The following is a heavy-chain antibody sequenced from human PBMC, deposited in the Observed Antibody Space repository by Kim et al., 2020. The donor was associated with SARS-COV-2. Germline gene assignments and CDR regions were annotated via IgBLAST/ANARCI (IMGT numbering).Heavy chain of an antibody. J-gene: IGHJ4*02. V-gene: IGHV3-30*02. Sequence: YANSVQERFSISSASSSNTLYLQMNSLKPEDTAVYYCAKERMGYIDFSFDYWGQGTLVTVSS. D-gene: IGHD2-8*01. CDR3: AKERMGYIDFSFDY.